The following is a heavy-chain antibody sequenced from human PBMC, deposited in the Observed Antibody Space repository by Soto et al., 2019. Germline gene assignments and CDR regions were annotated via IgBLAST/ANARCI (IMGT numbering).Heavy chain of an antibody. CDR3: ARLIHCKTTSCYFDY. Sequence: PSEMLSLTCAVSGGAFSGYYWSWIRQSPGKGLEWIGSVSYSGITYYNPSLKSRVTISEDTSKNQFSLKLSSVTAADTAVFYCARLIHCKTTSCYFDYWGQGTLVTVSS. CDR2: VSYSGIT. J-gene: IGHJ4*02. V-gene: IGHV4-34*01. D-gene: IGHD2-2*01. CDR1: GGAFSGYY.